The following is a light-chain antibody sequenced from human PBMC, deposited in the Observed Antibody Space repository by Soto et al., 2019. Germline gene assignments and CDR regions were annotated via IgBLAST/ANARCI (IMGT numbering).Light chain of an antibody. CDR1: QSVSTK. V-gene: IGKV3-15*01. CDR2: GAS. J-gene: IGKJ2*01. CDR3: QQYNNWPPKYT. Sequence: EIEMTQSPATLPVSPGERATLSCRASQSVSTKLAWYQQKPGQAPRLLIYGASTRAPGFPARFTGSGSGTEFTLTIRSLQSEDFAVYYCQQYNNWPPKYTFGQGTKLEIK.